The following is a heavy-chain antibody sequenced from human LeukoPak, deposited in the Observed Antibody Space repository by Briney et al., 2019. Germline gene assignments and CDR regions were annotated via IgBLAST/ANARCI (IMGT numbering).Heavy chain of an antibody. CDR2: ISGSGGST. CDR3: VKSKYSTSGGPRFDY. J-gene: IGHJ4*02. V-gene: IGHV3-23*01. D-gene: IGHD6-6*01. CDR1: GFTFSSYA. Sequence: PGGSLRLSCAASGFTFSSYAMSWVRQAPGKGLEWVSAISGSGGSTYYADSVKGRFTISRDNSKNTLYLQMHSLRAEDTAVYYCVKSKYSTSGGPRFDYWGQGTLVTVSS.